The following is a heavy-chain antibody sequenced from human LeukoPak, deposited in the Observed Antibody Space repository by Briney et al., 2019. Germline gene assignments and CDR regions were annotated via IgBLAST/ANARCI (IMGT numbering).Heavy chain of an antibody. CDR3: ARVVGDSGSYLH. CDR1: GFTFSSYT. D-gene: IGHD3-10*01. V-gene: IGHV3-21*01. CDR2: ISSSSSYI. J-gene: IGHJ4*02. Sequence: PGGSLRLSCAPSGFTFSSYTMNWVRQAPGKGLEWVSSISSSSSYIYYADSVKGRFTISRDNARNSLYLQMNSLRAEDTAVYYCARVVGDSGSYLHWGQGTLVTVSS.